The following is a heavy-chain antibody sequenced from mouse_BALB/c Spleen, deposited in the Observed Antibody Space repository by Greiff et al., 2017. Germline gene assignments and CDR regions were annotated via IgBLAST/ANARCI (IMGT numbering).Heavy chain of an antibody. CDR2: IDPANGNT. CDR3: ARWNDGYYGFAY. CDR1: GFNIKDTY. V-gene: IGHV14-3*02. Sequence: DVKLQESGAELVKPGASVKLSCTASGFNIKDTYMHWVKQRPEQGLEWIGRIDPANGNTKYDPKFQGKATITADTSSNTAYLQLSSLTSEDTAVYYCARWNDGYYGFAYWGQGTLVTVSA. J-gene: IGHJ3*01. D-gene: IGHD2-3*01.